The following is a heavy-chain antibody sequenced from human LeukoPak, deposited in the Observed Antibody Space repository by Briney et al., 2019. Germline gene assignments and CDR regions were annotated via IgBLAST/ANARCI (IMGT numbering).Heavy chain of an antibody. CDR2: IWYDGSNK. J-gene: IGHJ4*02. D-gene: IGHD3-22*01. CDR3: ARGGVEDDSSGYYTRTLDY. Sequence: PGGSLRLSCAASGFTFSSYGMHWVRQAPGKGLEWVAVIWYDGSNKYYADSVKGRFTISRDNSKNTLYLQMNSLRAEDTAVYYCARGGVEDDSSGYYTRTLDYWGQGTLVTVSS. V-gene: IGHV3-33*01. CDR1: GFTFSSYG.